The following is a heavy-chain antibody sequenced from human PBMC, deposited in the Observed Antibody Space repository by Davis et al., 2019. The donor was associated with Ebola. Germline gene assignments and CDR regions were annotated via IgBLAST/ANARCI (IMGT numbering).Heavy chain of an antibody. D-gene: IGHD4-11*01. Sequence: GESLKISCAASGFTFSDYYMSWIRQAPGKGLEWVSSISSSSTYIYYADSVKGRFTISRDNAKNSLYLQMNSLRAEDTAVYYCARDTVIGNYYYYYMDVWGKGTTVTVSS. CDR3: ARDTVIGNYYYYYMDV. CDR2: ISSSSTYI. CDR1: GFTFSDYY. V-gene: IGHV3-11*06. J-gene: IGHJ6*03.